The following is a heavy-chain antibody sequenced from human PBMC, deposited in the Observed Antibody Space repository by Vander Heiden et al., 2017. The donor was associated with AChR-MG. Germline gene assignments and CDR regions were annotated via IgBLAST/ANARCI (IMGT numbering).Heavy chain of an antibody. CDR3: ARDRGYSFGLGAFDF. CDR1: GGSISSGSYY. CDR2: IYSSGST. V-gene: IGHV4-61*02. J-gene: IGHJ3*01. Sequence: QVQPQESGPGLVKPSQTLSLTCSVSGGSISSGSYYWSWIRQPAGKGLEWIGRIYSSGSTNYNPSFKSRVSISADTSKNQFSLKLRSVTAADTAVYYCARDRGYSFGLGAFDFWGQGTMLTVSS. D-gene: IGHD5-18*01.